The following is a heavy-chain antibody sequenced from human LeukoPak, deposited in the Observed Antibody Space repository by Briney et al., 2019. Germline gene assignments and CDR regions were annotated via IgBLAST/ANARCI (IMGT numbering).Heavy chain of an antibody. J-gene: IGHJ6*03. CDR3: ARESADYGTLSGYYYYMDV. Sequence: SETLSLTCTVSGGSFSSSLYYWGWVRQPPGKGLEWIGSIYYSGSSYYNSSLKSRVTLSADTSKNQFSLKLSSVTAADTAVYYCARESADYGTLSGYYYYMDVWGTGTAVIVSS. V-gene: IGHV4-39*07. CDR1: GGSFSSSLYY. CDR2: IYYSGSS. D-gene: IGHD4/OR15-4a*01.